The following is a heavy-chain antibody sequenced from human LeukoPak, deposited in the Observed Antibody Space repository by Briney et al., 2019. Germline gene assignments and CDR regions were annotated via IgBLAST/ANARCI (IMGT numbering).Heavy chain of an antibody. CDR1: GYTLTELS. D-gene: IGHD6-19*01. V-gene: IGHV1-24*01. Sequence: ASVKVSCKVSGYTLTELSMHWVRQAPGKGLEWMGGFDPEDGETIYAQKFQGRVTMTEDTSTDTAYMELSSLRSEDTAVYYRATGIAVAGMFGLFDYWGQGTLVTVSS. CDR2: FDPEDGET. CDR3: ATGIAVAGMFGLFDY. J-gene: IGHJ4*02.